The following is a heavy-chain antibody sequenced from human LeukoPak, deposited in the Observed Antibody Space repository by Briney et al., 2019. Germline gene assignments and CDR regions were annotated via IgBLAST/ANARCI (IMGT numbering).Heavy chain of an antibody. CDR1: GFTFDDYA. J-gene: IGHJ3*01. CDR3: AKGTTVTSAFGF. CDR2: ISWNSGSI. V-gene: IGHV3-9*01. D-gene: IGHD4-17*01. Sequence: PGRSLRLSCAASGFTFDDYAMPWVRQAPGKGLEWVSGISWNSGSIGYADSVKGRFTISRDNAKNSLYLQMNSLRAEDTALYYCAKGTTVTSAFGFWGQGTMVTVSS.